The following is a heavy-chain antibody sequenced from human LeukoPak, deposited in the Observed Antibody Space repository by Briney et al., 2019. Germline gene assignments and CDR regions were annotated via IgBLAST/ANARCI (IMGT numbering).Heavy chain of an antibody. Sequence: PSETLSLTCAVCGGSFSGYYWSWIRQPPGKGLEWIGEINHSGSTNYNPSLKSRVTISVDTSKNQFSLKLSSVTAADTAVYYCASGGELGMFDYWGQGTLVTVSS. CDR2: INHSGST. V-gene: IGHV4-34*01. CDR3: ASGGELGMFDY. CDR1: GGSFSGYY. D-gene: IGHD1-26*01. J-gene: IGHJ4*02.